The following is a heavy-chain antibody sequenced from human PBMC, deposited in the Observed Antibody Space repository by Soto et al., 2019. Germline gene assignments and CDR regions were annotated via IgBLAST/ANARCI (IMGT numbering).Heavy chain of an antibody. V-gene: IGHV1-8*01. CDR2: VNPNNGDT. J-gene: IGHJ4*02. Sequence: QVQLVQSGAKLKKPGASVKVSCKASGYTFSKYDMNWVRQATGQGPEWIGWVNPNNGDTGYAQKFQGLVTLTTDISTTTAYMELTSLRSEDTAIYYCAQVSRKGSAIDFDYWGQGTLITVSS. CDR3: AQVSRKGSAIDFDY. D-gene: IGHD3-10*01. CDR1: GYTFSKYD.